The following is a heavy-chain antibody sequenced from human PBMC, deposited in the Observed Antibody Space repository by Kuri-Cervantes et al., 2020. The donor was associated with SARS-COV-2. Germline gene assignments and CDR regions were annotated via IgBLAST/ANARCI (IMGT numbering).Heavy chain of an antibody. D-gene: IGHD1-26*01. V-gene: IGHV3-33*01. CDR2: IWYDGSNK. J-gene: IGHJ6*03. CDR1: GFTFSRYG. CDR3: ARGRRELGVSYYYYYMDV. Sequence: GGSLRLSCAASGFTFSRYGMHWVRQAPGKGLEWVAVIWYDGSNKYYADSVKGRFTISRDNSKNTLYLQMNSLRAEDTAVYYCARGRRELGVSYYYYYMDVWGKGTTVTVSS.